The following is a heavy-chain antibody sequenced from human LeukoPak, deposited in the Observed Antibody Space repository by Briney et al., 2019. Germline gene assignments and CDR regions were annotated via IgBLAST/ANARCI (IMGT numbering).Heavy chain of an antibody. CDR2: IYYSGST. Sequence: SETLSLTCTVSGGSVSSGSYYWSWIRQPPGKGLEWIGYIYYSGSTNYNPSLKSRVTISVDTSKNQFSLKLSSVTAADTAVYYCAKEGRSGSYWVGAFDIWGQGTMVTVSS. V-gene: IGHV4-61*01. CDR1: GGSVSSGSYY. D-gene: IGHD1-26*01. J-gene: IGHJ3*02. CDR3: AKEGRSGSYWVGAFDI.